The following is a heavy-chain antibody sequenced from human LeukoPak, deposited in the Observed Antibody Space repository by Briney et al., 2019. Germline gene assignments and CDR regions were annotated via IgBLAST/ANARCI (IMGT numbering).Heavy chain of an antibody. CDR3: TREEYGGVYFDY. J-gene: IGHJ4*02. D-gene: IGHD4-23*01. CDR2: ISYDGNFY. V-gene: IGHV3-30-3*01. Sequence: PGGSLILSCAGSGLSLSASSMHWVRQAPGKGLEWVAAISYDGNFYFYSDSVRGRFTISRDNSKNTLYLQMNSLRPDDTAVYFCTREEYGGVYFDYWGQGTLVTVSS. CDR1: GLSLSASS.